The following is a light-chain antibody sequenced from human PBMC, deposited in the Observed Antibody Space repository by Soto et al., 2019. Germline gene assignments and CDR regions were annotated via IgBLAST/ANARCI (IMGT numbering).Light chain of an antibody. CDR3: AAWDDSLNGVI. CDR2: SNN. CDR1: SSNIGSNT. J-gene: IGLJ2*01. V-gene: IGLV1-44*01. Sequence: QSVVTQPPSASGTPGQRVTISCSGSSSNIGSNTVNWYQHLPGTAPKLLIYSNNQRPSGVPDRLSCSKSGTSASLAISGLQSEDEADYYCAAWDDSLNGVIFGGGTKLTFL.